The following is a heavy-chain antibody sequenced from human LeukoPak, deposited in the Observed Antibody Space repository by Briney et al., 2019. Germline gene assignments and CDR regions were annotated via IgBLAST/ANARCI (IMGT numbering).Heavy chain of an antibody. D-gene: IGHD5-12*01. V-gene: IGHV4-31*03. J-gene: IGHJ4*01. CDR3: ARDSGYGLNDY. CDR1: GGSISSGDYY. CDR2: ISYTGST. Sequence: SETLSLTCTVSGGSISSGDYYWSWIRQHPEKGLEWIGYISYTGSTYYNPSLRSRVAISVDTSKNQFSLRLTSVTAADTAVYYCARDSGYGLNDYWGQGTLVTVSS.